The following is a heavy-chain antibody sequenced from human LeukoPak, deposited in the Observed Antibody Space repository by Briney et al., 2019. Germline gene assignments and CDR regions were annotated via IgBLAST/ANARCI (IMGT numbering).Heavy chain of an antibody. Sequence: ASVTVSCKASGYTFTSYDINWVRQATGQGLEWMGWMNPNSGNTGYAQKFQGRVTMTRNTSISTAYMELSSLRSEDTAVYYCARGGVVGATPEPWGQGTLVTVSS. CDR2: MNPNSGNT. CDR3: ARGGVVGATPEP. D-gene: IGHD1-26*01. CDR1: GYTFTSYD. V-gene: IGHV1-8*01. J-gene: IGHJ5*02.